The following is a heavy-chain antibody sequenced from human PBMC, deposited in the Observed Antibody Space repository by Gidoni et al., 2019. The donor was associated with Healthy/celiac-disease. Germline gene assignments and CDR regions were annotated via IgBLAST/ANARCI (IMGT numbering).Heavy chain of an antibody. Sequence: QVQLVQSGAEVKKPGSSVKVSCKASGGTFSSYAISWVRQAPGQGLEWMGGIIPIFGTANYAQKFQGRVTITADESTSTAYMELSSLRSEDTAVYYCARPIQPGNSGYYYYYMDVWGKGTTVTVSS. CDR3: ARPIQPGNSGYYYYYMDV. D-gene: IGHD5-18*01. CDR2: IIPIFGTA. V-gene: IGHV1-69*01. CDR1: GGTFSSYA. J-gene: IGHJ6*03.